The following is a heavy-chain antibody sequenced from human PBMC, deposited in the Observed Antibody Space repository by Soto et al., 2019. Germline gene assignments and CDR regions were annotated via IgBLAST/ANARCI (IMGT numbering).Heavy chain of an antibody. V-gene: IGHV4-30-2*01. Sequence: QLQLQESGSGLVKPSQTLSLTCAVSGGSISSGGYSWSWIRQPPGKGLEWIGYIYHSGSTYYNPSRKRRVTISVDRSKNQFSLKLSSVTAADTAVYYCARESRYGPLNWFDPWGQGTLVTVSS. CDR3: ARESRYGPLNWFDP. CDR1: GGSISSGGYS. CDR2: IYHSGST. J-gene: IGHJ5*02. D-gene: IGHD5-12*01.